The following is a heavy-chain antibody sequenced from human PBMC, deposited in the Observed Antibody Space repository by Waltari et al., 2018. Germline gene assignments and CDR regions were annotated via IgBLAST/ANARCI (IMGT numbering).Heavy chain of an antibody. CDR3: ARDPVLFGDAFDI. CDR1: GGSISSSSYY. J-gene: IGHJ3*02. D-gene: IGHD2-21*01. V-gene: IGHV4-39*02. CDR2: IYYSGST. Sequence: QLQLQESGPGLVKPSETLSLTCTVSGGSISSSSYYWGWIHQPPGKGLEWIGSIYYSGSTYYNPSLKSRVTISVDTSKNQFSLKLSSVTAADTAVYYCARDPVLFGDAFDIWGQGTMVTVSS.